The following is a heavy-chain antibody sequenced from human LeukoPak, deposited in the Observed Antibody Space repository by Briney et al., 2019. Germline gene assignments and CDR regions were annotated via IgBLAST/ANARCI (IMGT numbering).Heavy chain of an antibody. J-gene: IGHJ6*03. CDR2: IYTSGST. CDR3: ARGPRIYCSGGSCYSGYYYYYMDV. D-gene: IGHD2-15*01. V-gene: IGHV4-4*07. Sequence: SETLSLTCTVSGYSISSYYWSWIRQPAGKGLEWIGRIYTSGSTNYNPSLKSRVTISVDTSKNQFSLKQSSVTAADTAVYYCARGPRIYCSGGSCYSGYYYYYMDVWGKGTTVTVSS. CDR1: GYSISSYY.